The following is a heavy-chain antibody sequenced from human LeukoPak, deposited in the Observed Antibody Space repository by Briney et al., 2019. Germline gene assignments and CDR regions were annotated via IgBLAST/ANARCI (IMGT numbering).Heavy chain of an antibody. J-gene: IGHJ6*02. CDR2: IYYNGNT. CDR1: DGSINSYY. V-gene: IGHV4-59*01. D-gene: IGHD1-26*01. Sequence: SETLSLTCSVPDGSINSYYWNWIRRPPGKGLEWIGYIYYNGNTNYSPSLKSRVTMSVDTSKNLFFLKVSSVTAADTAVYYCARGRSNYYGMDVWGQGTTVTVSS. CDR3: ARGRSNYYGMDV.